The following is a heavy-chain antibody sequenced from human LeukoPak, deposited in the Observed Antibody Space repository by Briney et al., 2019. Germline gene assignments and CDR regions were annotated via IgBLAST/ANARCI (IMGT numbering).Heavy chain of an antibody. CDR2: ISGSGGST. J-gene: IGHJ1*01. CDR3: AKDGPRPQRLRFLEWSRPEYFQH. Sequence: GGSLRLSCAASGFTFSSYAMSWVRQAPGKGLEWVSAISGSGGSTYYADSVKGRFTISRDNSKNTLYLQMNSLRAEDTAVYYCAKDGPRPQRLRFLEWSRPEYFQHWGQGTLVTVSS. D-gene: IGHD3-3*01. CDR1: GFTFSSYA. V-gene: IGHV3-23*01.